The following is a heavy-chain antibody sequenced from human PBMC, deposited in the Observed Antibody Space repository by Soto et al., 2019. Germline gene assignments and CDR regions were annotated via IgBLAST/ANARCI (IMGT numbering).Heavy chain of an antibody. Sequence: EVQVLESGGGLVQPGGSLRLSCAASGFTFSNYDMNWVRQAPGKGLEWVSLITGSGGGTFYADSVKGRFTISRDNSKNSLHLQMHSLSAEDTAVYYCAKLYCCRVTSCYPHDYWGQGTLVTVSS. CDR1: GFTFSNYD. V-gene: IGHV3-23*01. CDR3: AKLYCCRVTSCYPHDY. J-gene: IGHJ4*02. D-gene: IGHD2-2*01. CDR2: ITGSGGGT.